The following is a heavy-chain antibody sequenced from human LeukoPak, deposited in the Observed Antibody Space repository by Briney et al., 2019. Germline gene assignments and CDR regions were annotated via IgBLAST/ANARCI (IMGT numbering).Heavy chain of an antibody. D-gene: IGHD3-10*01. CDR1: GGSISSYY. V-gene: IGHV4-59*01. CDR3: ARAPYYYGSGSYYTDYYYYYMDV. Sequence: SETLSLTCTASGGSISSYYWSWIRQPPGKGLEWIGYIYYSGSTNYNPSLKSRVTISVDTSKNQFSLKLSSVTAADTVVYYCARAPYYYGSGSYYTDYYYYYMDVWGKGTTVTVSS. CDR2: IYYSGST. J-gene: IGHJ6*03.